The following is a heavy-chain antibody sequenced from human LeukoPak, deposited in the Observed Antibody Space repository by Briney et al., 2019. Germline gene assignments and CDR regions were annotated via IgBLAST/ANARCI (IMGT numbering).Heavy chain of an antibody. CDR1: GFTFSSYA. Sequence: GGSLRLSCAASGFTFSSYAMHWARQAPGKGLEWVAVISYDGSNKYYADSVKGRFTTSRDNAKNSLYLQMNSLRAEDTAVYYCARVRESSYYDYVWGSYRYTADYWGQGTLVTVSS. D-gene: IGHD3-16*02. J-gene: IGHJ4*02. CDR2: ISYDGSNK. V-gene: IGHV3-30-3*01. CDR3: ARVRESSYYDYVWGSYRYTADY.